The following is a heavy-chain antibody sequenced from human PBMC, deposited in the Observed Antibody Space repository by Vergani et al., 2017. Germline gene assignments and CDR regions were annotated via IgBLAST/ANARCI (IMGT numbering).Heavy chain of an antibody. CDR1: GFTFSSYS. CDR3: ARDHHDYGDYVDY. D-gene: IGHD4-17*01. J-gene: IGHJ4*02. CDR2: ISSSSSYI. Sequence: EVQLVESGGGLVKPGGSLRLSCAASGFTFSSYSMNWVPQAPGKGLEWVSSISSSSSYIYYADSVKGRFTISRDNAKNSLYLQMNSLRAEDTAVYYCARDHHDYGDYVDYWGQGTLVTVSS. V-gene: IGHV3-21*01.